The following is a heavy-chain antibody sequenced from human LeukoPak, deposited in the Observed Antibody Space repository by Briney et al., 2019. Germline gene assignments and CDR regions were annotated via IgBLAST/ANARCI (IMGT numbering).Heavy chain of an antibody. CDR2: IRSDGSNK. CDR3: AKDAYVAVDIVVVPGAWGGMDV. Sequence: GGSLRLSCAASGFTFSTYGMHWVRQAPGKGLEWVAFIRSDGSNKYYADSVRGRFAISRDNSKNMLYLQMNSLRAEDTAVYYCAKDAYVAVDIVVVPGAWGGMDVWGKGTTVTISS. J-gene: IGHJ6*03. D-gene: IGHD2-2*03. CDR1: GFTFSTYG. V-gene: IGHV3-30*02.